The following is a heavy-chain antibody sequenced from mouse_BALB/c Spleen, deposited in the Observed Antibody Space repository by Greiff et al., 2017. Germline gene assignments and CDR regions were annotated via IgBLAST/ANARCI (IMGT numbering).Heavy chain of an antibody. CDR3: ASYGSPYWYFDV. V-gene: IGHV14-3*02. Sequence: VQLQQSGAELVKPGASVKLSCTASGFNIKDTYMHWVKQRPEQGLEWIGRIDPANGNTKYDPKFQGKATITADTSSNTAYLQLSSLTSEDTAVYYCASYGSPYWYFDVWGAGTTVTVSS. CDR1: GFNIKDTY. CDR2: IDPANGNT. J-gene: IGHJ1*01. D-gene: IGHD1-1*01.